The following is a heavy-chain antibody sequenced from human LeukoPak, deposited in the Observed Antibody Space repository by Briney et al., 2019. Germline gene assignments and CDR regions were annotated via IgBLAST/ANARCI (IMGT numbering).Heavy chain of an antibody. Sequence: ASETLSLTCPVSGGSISSYYWSWIRQPPRKGLEWLGYIYYSWSTNYTPSLESRLTISVDPSKNQFSLKLNSVTAADTAVYYCAKTVAGYWYFDLWGRGTLVTVSS. J-gene: IGHJ2*01. V-gene: IGHV4-59*08. CDR2: IYYSWST. D-gene: IGHD6-19*01. CDR3: AKTVAGYWYFDL. CDR1: GGSISSYY.